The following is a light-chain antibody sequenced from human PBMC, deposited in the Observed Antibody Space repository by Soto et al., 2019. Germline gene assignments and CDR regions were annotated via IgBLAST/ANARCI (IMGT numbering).Light chain of an antibody. Sequence: QSVLTQPPSASGTPGQRVTISCSGSSSNIGTNYVYWYQQVPGTAPKLLIYSNNQRPSGVPDRFSGSKSGNTASLTISGLQAEDEAEYYCSSYTNINTRACVFGTGTKVTVL. J-gene: IGLJ1*01. CDR2: SNN. V-gene: IGLV1-47*02. CDR3: SSYTNINTRACV. CDR1: SSNIGTNY.